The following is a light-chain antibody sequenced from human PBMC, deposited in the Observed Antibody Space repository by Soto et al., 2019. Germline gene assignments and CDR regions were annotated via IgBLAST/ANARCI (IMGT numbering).Light chain of an antibody. J-gene: IGKJ1*01. CDR2: AAS. CDR1: QDIRHD. CDR3: QQLDSYPLT. V-gene: IGKV1-6*01. Sequence: AIQMTQSPSSLSASVGDRVTITCRASQDIRHDLGWYQQKPGKAPKXLVYAASSLQSGVPSRFSGRGSGTDLTITISSLQPEDFEIYYCQQLDSYPLTFGQGTKVDIK.